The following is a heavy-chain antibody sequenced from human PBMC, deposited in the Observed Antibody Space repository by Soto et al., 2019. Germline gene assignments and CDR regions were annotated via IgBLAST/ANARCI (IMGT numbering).Heavy chain of an antibody. V-gene: IGHV3-11*04. D-gene: IGHD3-22*01. CDR1: GFTFSDYH. J-gene: IGHJ5*02. CDR3: AGGRITLRT. CDR2: ISGSGSII. Sequence: GSLRLSCAASGFTFSDYHMSWIRQAPGKGLEWVSYISGSGSIIYYADSVKGRFTISRDNAKKSLYLQMNSLRDEDTAVYYCAGGRITLRTWGQGTPVTVSS.